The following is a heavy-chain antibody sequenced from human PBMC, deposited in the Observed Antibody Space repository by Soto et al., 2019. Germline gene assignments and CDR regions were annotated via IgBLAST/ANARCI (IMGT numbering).Heavy chain of an antibody. J-gene: IGHJ5*02. V-gene: IGHV3-7*01. CDR3: VRSGNSRNGGFDP. Sequence: PGGSLRLSCATSGFSFSSYWMTWVRRAPGKGLEWVANIKQDGSEEYYLDSVKGRSTISRDNAGNSLFLQMNSLRVEDTALYYCVRSGNSRNGGFDPWGQGTLVTVSS. CDR2: IKQDGSEE. D-gene: IGHD5-12*01. CDR1: GFSFSSYW.